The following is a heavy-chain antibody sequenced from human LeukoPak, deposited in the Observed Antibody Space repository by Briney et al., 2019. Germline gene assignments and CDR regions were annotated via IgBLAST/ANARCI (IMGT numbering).Heavy chain of an antibody. CDR1: GFTFSNYW. CDR2: INTDGGIT. D-gene: IGHD3-10*01. CDR3: ARDGAGYGSGSYPGPNWFDP. J-gene: IGHJ5*02. Sequence: PGGSLRLSCAASGFTFSNYWVYWVRQAPGKGLVWVSRINTDGGITSYADSVKGRFTISRDNAKNSLYLQMNSLRAEDTAVYYCARDGAGYGSGSYPGPNWFDPWGQGTLVTVSS. V-gene: IGHV3-74*01.